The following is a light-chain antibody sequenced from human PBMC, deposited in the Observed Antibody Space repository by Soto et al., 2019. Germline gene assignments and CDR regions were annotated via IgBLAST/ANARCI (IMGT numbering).Light chain of an antibody. CDR3: QVRDSRSDQEI. CDR2: DGS. CDR1: NIGARS. J-gene: IGLJ2*01. V-gene: IGLV3-21*02. Sequence: SYELTQPPSVSVAPGQTARLTCGGNNIGARSVHWYHQRPRQAPVLVVYDGSVRPSGIPGRFSGSNSGNTATLTIKWVEAGDEGDYYCQVRDSRSDQEIFGGGTKLTVL.